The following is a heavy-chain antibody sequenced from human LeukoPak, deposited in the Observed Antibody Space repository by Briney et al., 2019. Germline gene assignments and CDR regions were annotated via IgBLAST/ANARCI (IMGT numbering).Heavy chain of an antibody. CDR3: ARDRAADDLDY. D-gene: IGHD6-13*01. Sequence: GGSLPLSRAASGFTFSSYGMHWVRQAPGKGLEWVAVIWYDGRNKFYADSVKGRFTISRDNSKNTLYLQMDSLRAEDTAVYYCARDRAADDLDYWGQGTLGSPS. V-gene: IGHV3-33*01. CDR2: IWYDGRNK. CDR1: GFTFSSYG. J-gene: IGHJ4*02.